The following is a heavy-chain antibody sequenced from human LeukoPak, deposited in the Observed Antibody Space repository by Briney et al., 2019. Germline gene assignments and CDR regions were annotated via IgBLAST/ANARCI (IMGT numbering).Heavy chain of an antibody. CDR3: ARGYDSNLDYYYYMDV. Sequence: GGSLRLSCVISGFTFSMCGMHWVRQAPGKGLEWVAVISPDGSGKNYVDSVEGRFTISRDNSKNTLYVQMNSLRAEDTAVYFCARGYDSNLDYYYYMDVWGKGTTVTVSS. CDR2: ISPDGSGK. D-gene: IGHD3-16*01. V-gene: IGHV3-30*03. J-gene: IGHJ6*03. CDR1: GFTFSMCG.